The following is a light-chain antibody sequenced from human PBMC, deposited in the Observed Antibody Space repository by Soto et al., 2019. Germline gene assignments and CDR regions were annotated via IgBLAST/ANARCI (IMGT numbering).Light chain of an antibody. CDR1: QSVSSN. J-gene: IGKJ1*01. CDR3: QQYNNWPPWT. CDR2: GAS. Sequence: EIVMTQSPATLSVSPGERATLSCRASQSVSSNLAWYQQNPGQAPRLLIYGASTRATGIPARFIGSGSGTEFTLTISRLQSEDFAVYYCQQYNNWPPWTFGQGTKVEIK. V-gene: IGKV3-15*01.